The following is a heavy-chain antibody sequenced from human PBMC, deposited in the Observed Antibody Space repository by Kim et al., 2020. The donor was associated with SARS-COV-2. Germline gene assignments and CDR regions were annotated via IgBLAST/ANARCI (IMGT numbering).Heavy chain of an antibody. J-gene: IGHJ4*02. CDR1: GFTFTGYA. CDR3: MKGGWGSIGDH. D-gene: IGHD2-21*01. Sequence: GGSLRLSCTTSGFTFTGYAMSWVRQAPGKGLEGVSSIDGSDGTTYYVDSVKGRVTIARDNSKNTLYLQMSSLRADDTAVYYCMKGGWGSIGDHWGQGTLVTVSS. CDR2: IDGSDGTT. V-gene: IGHV3-23*01.